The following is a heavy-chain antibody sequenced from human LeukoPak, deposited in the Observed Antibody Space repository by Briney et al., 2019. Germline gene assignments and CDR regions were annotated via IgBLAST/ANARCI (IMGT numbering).Heavy chain of an antibody. CDR3: ARRSSDGRGYYHFDF. V-gene: IGHV4-39*01. J-gene: IGHJ4*02. CDR1: GGSMGGDTLL. Sequence: SETLSLTCSVSGGSMGGDTLLWAWIRQPPGKGLECIGSINNAGSTYYNPSLQSRVTISVDASKNQFSLRLTSVTAADTAIYYCARRSSDGRGYYHFDFWGQGTLVTVSA. D-gene: IGHD3-22*01. CDR2: INNAGST.